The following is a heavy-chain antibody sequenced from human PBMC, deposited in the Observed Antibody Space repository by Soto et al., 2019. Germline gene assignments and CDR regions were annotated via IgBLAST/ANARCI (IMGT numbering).Heavy chain of an antibody. V-gene: IGHV3-66*01. CDR2: IYSGGST. CDR3: AREYYDILTGPEYMDY. Sequence: GGSLRLSCAASGFTVSSNYMSWVRQAPGKGLEWVSVIYSGGSTYYADSVKGRFTISRDNSKNTLYLQMNSLRAEDTAVYYCAREYYDILTGPEYMDYWGQGTLVTVSS. J-gene: IGHJ4*02. D-gene: IGHD3-9*01. CDR1: GFTVSSNY.